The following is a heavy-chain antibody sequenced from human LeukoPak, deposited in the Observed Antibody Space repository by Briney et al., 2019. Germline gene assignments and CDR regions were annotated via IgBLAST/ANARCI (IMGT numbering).Heavy chain of an antibody. CDR2: ISAYNGNT. D-gene: IGHD2-2*02. Sequence: ASVKVSCKASGYTFTSYGISWVRQAPGQGLEWMGWISAYNGNTNYAQKLQGRGTMTTDTSTSTAYMELRSLRSDDTAVYYCARVGCSSTSCYTGYTHGDWFDPWGQGTLVTVSS. CDR1: GYTFTSYG. J-gene: IGHJ5*02. CDR3: ARVGCSSTSCYTGYTHGDWFDP. V-gene: IGHV1-18*01.